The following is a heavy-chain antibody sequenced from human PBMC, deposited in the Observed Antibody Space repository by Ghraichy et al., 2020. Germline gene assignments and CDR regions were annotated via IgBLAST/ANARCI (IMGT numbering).Heavy chain of an antibody. V-gene: IGHV4-59*01. CDR3: ASLGGTYDY. D-gene: IGHD3-16*01. Sequence: SETLSLTCTVSGGSISSYYWSWIRQPPGKGLEWIGYISTSGVTNYNPSLRSRVTISVDTSKNQFSLKLRSVTAADTAVYYCASLGGTYDYWGQGTLVTVSP. J-gene: IGHJ4*02. CDR2: ISTSGVT. CDR1: GGSISSYY.